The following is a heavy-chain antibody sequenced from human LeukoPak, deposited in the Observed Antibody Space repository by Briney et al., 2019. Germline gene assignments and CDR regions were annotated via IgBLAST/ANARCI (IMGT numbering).Heavy chain of an antibody. CDR2: IKQDGSEK. Sequence: GGSLRLSCAASGFTFSSYWMSWVRQAPGKGLEWVANIKQDGSEKYYVDSVKGRFTISRDNAKNSLYLQMNSLRAEDTALYYCAKGLDFWSGYYLVDWGQGTLVTVSS. CDR1: GFTFSSYW. CDR3: AKGLDFWSGYYLVD. J-gene: IGHJ4*02. D-gene: IGHD3-3*01. V-gene: IGHV3-7*03.